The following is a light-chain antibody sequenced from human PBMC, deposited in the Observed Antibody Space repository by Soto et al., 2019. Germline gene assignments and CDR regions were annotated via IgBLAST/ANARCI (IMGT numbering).Light chain of an antibody. J-gene: IGKJ1*01. CDR2: GAS. CDR1: QSVSSN. CDR3: QQYKKWPWT. V-gene: IGKV3-15*01. Sequence: EMVMTQSPATLSVSPGERATLSCRASQSVSSNLAWYQQKPGQAPRLLIYGASTRATGIPARFSGSGSGTEFTLTITSLQSEDFAVYYCQQYKKWPWTFGQGTKVDNK.